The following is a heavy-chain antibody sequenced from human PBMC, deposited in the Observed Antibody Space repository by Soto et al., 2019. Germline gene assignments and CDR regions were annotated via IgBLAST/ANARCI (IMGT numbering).Heavy chain of an antibody. CDR3: TRHERFLEWLLRY. V-gene: IGHV3-73*01. J-gene: IGHJ4*02. Sequence: PGGSLRLSCAASGVAFSCSAMHWVRQASGKGLEWVGRIRSKANSYATAYAASVKGRFTISRDDSKNTAYLQMNSLKTEDTAVYYCTRHERFLEWLLRYWGQGTLVTVSS. CDR2: IRSKANSYAT. D-gene: IGHD3-3*01. CDR1: GVAFSCSA.